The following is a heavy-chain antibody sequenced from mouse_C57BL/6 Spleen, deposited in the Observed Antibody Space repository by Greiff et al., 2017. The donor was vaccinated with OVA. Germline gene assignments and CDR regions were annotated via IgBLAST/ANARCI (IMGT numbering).Heavy chain of an antibody. Sequence: QVHVKQSGAELVRPGASVTLSCKASGYTFTDYEMHWVKQTPVHGLEWIGAIDPETGGTAYNQKFQGKAILTADKSSSTAYMELRSLTSDDSSVYYCTRGDYYGSRNYAMDYWGQGTSVTVSS. D-gene: IGHD1-1*01. CDR1: GYTFTDYE. V-gene: IGHV1-15*01. J-gene: IGHJ4*01. CDR3: TRGDYYGSRNYAMDY. CDR2: IDPETGGT.